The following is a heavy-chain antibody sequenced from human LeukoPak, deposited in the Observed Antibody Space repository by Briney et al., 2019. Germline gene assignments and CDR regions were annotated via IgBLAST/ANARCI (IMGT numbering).Heavy chain of an antibody. Sequence: GASVKVSCKASGFTFTSSAMQWVRQARGQRLEWIGWIVVGSGNTNYTQKLQGRVTMTTDTSTSTAYMELRSLRSDDTAVYYCARVEPYYDFWSGYYPYYYYGMDVWGQGTTVTVSS. V-gene: IGHV1-58*02. CDR3: ARVEPYYDFWSGYYPYYYYGMDV. J-gene: IGHJ6*02. CDR2: IVVGSGNT. CDR1: GFTFTSSA. D-gene: IGHD3-3*01.